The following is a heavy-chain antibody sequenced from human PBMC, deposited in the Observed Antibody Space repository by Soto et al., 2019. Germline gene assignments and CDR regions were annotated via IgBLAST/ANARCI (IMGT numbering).Heavy chain of an antibody. CDR2: ISHSGRT. CDR1: GDSITSINYY. V-gene: IGHV4-39*01. D-gene: IGHD3-3*01. J-gene: IGHJ4*02. CDR3: ARQVSLFGVLPRIYYFDY. Sequence: QLQLQESGPGMVKPSETLSLTCTVSGDSITSINYYWGWIRQPPGRGLEWIGSISHSGRTYFNSSLKSRVTMSVDTSRTEVALKLTSVTAADTAVYYCARQVSLFGVLPRIYYFDYWGQGTLVPVSS.